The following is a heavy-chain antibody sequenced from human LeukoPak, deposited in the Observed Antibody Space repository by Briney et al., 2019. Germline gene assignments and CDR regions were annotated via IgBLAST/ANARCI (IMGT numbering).Heavy chain of an antibody. CDR2: IYYRGST. CDR1: GGSISSGSYY. D-gene: IGHD3-9*01. Sequence: SETLSLTCTVPGGSISSGSYYWGWIRQPPGKGLEWIGSIYYRGSTYYNPSLKSRVTISVDTSKNQFSLKLSSVTAADTAVYYCARISLTGYAPISGYFDYWGQGTLVTVSS. CDR3: ARISLTGYAPISGYFDY. V-gene: IGHV4-39*07. J-gene: IGHJ4*02.